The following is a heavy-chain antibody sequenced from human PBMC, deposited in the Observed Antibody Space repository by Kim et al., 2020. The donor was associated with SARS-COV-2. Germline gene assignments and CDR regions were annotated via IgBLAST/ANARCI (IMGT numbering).Heavy chain of an antibody. CDR3: ARDRIYYYDSSGYLLGGYFDY. CDR1: GGTFSSYA. CDR2: IIPILGIA. J-gene: IGHJ4*02. V-gene: IGHV1-69*04. D-gene: IGHD3-22*01. Sequence: SVKVSCKASGGTFSSYATSWVRQAPGQGLEWMGRIIPILGIANYAQKFQGRVTITADKSTSTAYMELSSLRSEDTAVYYCARDRIYYYDSSGYLLGGYFDYWGQGTLVTVSS.